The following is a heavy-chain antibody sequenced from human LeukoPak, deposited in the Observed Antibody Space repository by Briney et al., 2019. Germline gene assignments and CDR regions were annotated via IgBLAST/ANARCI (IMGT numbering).Heavy chain of an antibody. CDR1: GGSFSDYS. CDR3: VRSGYDYDRFDS. V-gene: IGHV1-69*08. J-gene: IGHJ5*01. Sequence: SVKVSSRASGGSFSDYSISWVRQATGQGLKCMGRIIGMLDTAHYAQKFQGRFTITADKSTTTVYMELSSLRSDDTAVYYCVRSGYDYDRFDSWGQGTLVTVSS. D-gene: IGHD5-12*01. CDR2: IIGMLDTA.